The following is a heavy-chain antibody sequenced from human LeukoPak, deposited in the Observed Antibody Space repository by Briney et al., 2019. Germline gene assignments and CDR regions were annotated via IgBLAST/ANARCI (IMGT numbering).Heavy chain of an antibody. CDR1: GYSLTELS. CDR2: FDPADDKT. Sequence: ASVKVSCKVSGYSLTELSMHWVRQAPVNGLEWMGGFDPADDKTIFAQKFQGRVTLTEDTSTDTAYMELSSLRSEDTAVYYCATYDSSGYLDYWGQGTLVTVSS. CDR3: ATYDSSGYLDY. V-gene: IGHV1-24*01. D-gene: IGHD3-22*01. J-gene: IGHJ4*02.